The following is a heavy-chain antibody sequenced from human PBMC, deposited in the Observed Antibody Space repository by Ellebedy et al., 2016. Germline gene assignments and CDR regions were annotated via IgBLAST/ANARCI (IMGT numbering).Heavy chain of an antibody. V-gene: IGHV3-74*01. Sequence: HTGGSLRLSCAASGFTFSTYWMHWVRQAPGKGLVWVSRISGVGTTTNYADSVKGRFTLSRDNAKNTLYLEMNSLRAEDTAVYYCVRDLPLEWTEIMDYWGQGALVTVSS. J-gene: IGHJ4*02. D-gene: IGHD3-3*01. CDR3: VRDLPLEWTEIMDY. CDR2: ISGVGTTT. CDR1: GFTFSTYW.